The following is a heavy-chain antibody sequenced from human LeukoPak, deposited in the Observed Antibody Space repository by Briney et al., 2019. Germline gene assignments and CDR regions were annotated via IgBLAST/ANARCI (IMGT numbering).Heavy chain of an antibody. CDR1: GFTFSSYW. Sequence: GGSLRLSCAASGFTFSSYWMRWVRQAPGKGLEWVANIKQDGSEKYYVDSVKGRFTISRDNAKNSLYLQMNSLRAEDTAVYYCARRGVPAAMSTYYSDYWGQGTLVTVSS. CDR3: ARRGVPAAMSTYYSDY. V-gene: IGHV3-7*01. J-gene: IGHJ4*02. CDR2: IKQDGSEK. D-gene: IGHD2-2*01.